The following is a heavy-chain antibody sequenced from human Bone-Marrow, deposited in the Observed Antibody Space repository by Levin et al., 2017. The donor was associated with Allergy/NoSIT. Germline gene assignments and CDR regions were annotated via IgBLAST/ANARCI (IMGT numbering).Heavy chain of an antibody. V-gene: IGHV3-20*04. D-gene: IGHD1-26*01. CDR3: ARDMSGSYAFDY. J-gene: IGHJ4*02. CDR2: INWNGGST. CDR1: EFTFDDYG. Sequence: GESLKISCAASEFTFDDYGMSWVRQAPGKGLEWVSGINWNGGSTAYIDSVKGRFTISRDNSKNSLYLQMNSLRAEDTGLDFCARDMSGSYAFDYWGQGTLVSVSS.